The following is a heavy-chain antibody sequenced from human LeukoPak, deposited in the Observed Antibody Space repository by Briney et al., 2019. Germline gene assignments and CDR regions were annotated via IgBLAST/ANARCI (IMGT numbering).Heavy chain of an antibody. CDR1: GGSISSYY. D-gene: IGHD1-26*01. V-gene: IGHV4-59*01. CDR2: IYYNGST. Sequence: SETLSLTCTVSGGSISSYYWSWIRQPPGKGLEWIGYIYYNGSTNYNPSLKSRVTISVDTSKNQFSLKLSSVTAADTAVYYCARGGVLVWELWYYFDYWGQGTLVTVSS. CDR3: ARGGVLVWELWYYFDY. J-gene: IGHJ4*02.